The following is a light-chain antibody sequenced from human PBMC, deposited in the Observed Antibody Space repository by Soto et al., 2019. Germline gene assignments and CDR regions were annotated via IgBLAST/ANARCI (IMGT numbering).Light chain of an antibody. Sequence: QSVLTQPPSASGTPGQRVTISCSGSSSNIGSNYVYCYQQLPGTAPKLLIYRNNQRPSGVPDRFSVSQSGTSASLAISGLRSEDEANYSCAAWDDSQSGVVFCGGTKLTVL. J-gene: IGLJ3*02. CDR2: RNN. V-gene: IGLV1-47*01. CDR3: AAWDDSQSGVV. CDR1: SSNIGSNY.